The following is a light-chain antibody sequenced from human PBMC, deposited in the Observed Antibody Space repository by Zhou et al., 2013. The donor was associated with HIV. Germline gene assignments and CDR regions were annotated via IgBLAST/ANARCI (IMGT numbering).Light chain of an antibody. CDR2: AAS. CDR3: QQSYSSPYT. J-gene: IGKJ2*01. CDR1: RSISNY. V-gene: IGKV1-39*01. Sequence: DIQMTQSPSSLSASVGDRVTITCRASRSISNYLNWYQQKPGKAPKLLIYAASSLQSGVPSRFSGSGSGTDFTLTISSLQPEDFATYYCQQSYSSPYTFGQGTQAGHQT.